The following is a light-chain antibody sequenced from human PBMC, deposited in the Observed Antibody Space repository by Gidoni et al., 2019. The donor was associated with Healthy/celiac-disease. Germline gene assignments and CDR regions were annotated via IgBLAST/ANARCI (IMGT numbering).Light chain of an antibody. J-gene: IGKJ5*01. CDR2: DAS. V-gene: IGKV3-11*01. CDR3: QQRSNGPIT. CDR1: QSVSSY. Sequence: IVLTQSPATLSLSPGERATLSCRASQSVSSYLAWSQQKPGQAPRLLIYDASNRATGIPARFSGSGSGTDFTLTISSLEPEDFAVYYCQQRSNGPITFGQGTRLEIK.